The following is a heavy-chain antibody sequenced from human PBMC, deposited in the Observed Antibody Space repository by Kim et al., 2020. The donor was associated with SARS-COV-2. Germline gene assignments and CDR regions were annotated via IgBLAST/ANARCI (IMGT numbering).Heavy chain of an antibody. CDR2: ISYDGSNK. CDR3: ANLPRGGNPPDI. J-gene: IGHJ3*02. Sequence: GGSLRLSCAASGFTFSSYGMHWVRQAPGKGLEWVAVISYDGSNKYYADSVKGRFTISRDNSKNTLYLQMNSLRAEDTAVYYCANLPRGGNPPDIWGQGTMVTVSS. CDR1: GFTFSSYG. D-gene: IGHD2-15*01. V-gene: IGHV3-30*18.